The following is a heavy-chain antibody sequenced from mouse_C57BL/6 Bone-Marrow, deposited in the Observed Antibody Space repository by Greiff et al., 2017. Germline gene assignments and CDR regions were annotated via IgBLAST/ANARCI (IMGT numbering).Heavy chain of an antibody. CDR1: GYTFTSYW. CDR3: ARGGYYGSSSYYAMDY. V-gene: IGHV1-52*01. D-gene: IGHD1-1*01. Sequence: QVQLKQPGAELVRPGSSVKLSCKASGYTFTSYWMHWVKQRPIQGLEWIGNIDPSDSETHYNQKFKDKATLTVDKSSSTAYMQLSSLTSEDSAVYYCARGGYYGSSSYYAMDYWGQGTSVTVSS. J-gene: IGHJ4*01. CDR2: IDPSDSET.